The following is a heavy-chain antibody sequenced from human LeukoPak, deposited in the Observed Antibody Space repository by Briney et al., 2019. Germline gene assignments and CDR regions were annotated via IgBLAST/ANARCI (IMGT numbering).Heavy chain of an antibody. CDR1: GYTFTSYY. Sequence: ASGKVSCKASGYTFTSYYMHWVRQAPGQGLEWMGIINPSGGSTSYAQKFQGRVTMTRDMSTSTVYMELSSLRSDDTAVYYCARSGCSGGSCFFDYWGQGTLVTVSS. CDR3: ARSGCSGGSCFFDY. V-gene: IGHV1-46*01. CDR2: INPSGGST. J-gene: IGHJ4*02. D-gene: IGHD2-15*01.